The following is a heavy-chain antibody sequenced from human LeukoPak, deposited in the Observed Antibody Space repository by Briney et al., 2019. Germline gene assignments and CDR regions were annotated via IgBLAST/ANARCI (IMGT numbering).Heavy chain of an antibody. J-gene: IGHJ6*03. CDR3: TTIRSRFIVAVVAAYYYYMDV. D-gene: IGHD2-15*01. V-gene: IGHV3-15*01. Sequence: GGSLRLSCAASGFTFSNAWMSWVRQAPGKGLEWVGRIKSKTDGGTTDYAAPVKGRFTISRDDSKNTLYLQMNSLKTEDTAVYYCTTIRSRFIVAVVAAYYYYMDVWGKGTTVTVSS. CDR1: GFTFSNAW. CDR2: IKSKTDGGTT.